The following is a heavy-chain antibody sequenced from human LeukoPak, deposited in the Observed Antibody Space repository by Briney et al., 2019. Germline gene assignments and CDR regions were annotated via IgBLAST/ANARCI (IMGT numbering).Heavy chain of an antibody. J-gene: IGHJ4*02. CDR1: GFTFSSYA. D-gene: IGHD5-12*01. CDR3: AKDFSGYEGNYFDF. CDR2: ISGSGGST. V-gene: IGHV3-23*01. Sequence: GGSLRLSCAASGFTFSSYAMSWVRQAPGKGLEWVTAISGSGGSTYYADSVKGRFTISRDNSRNTLYLEVNSLRVEDTATYYCAKDFSGYEGNYFDFWGQGTLVTVSS.